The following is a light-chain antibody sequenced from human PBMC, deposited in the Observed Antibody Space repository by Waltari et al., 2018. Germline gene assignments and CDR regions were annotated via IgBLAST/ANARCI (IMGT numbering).Light chain of an antibody. Sequence: DIQMTQSPSSLSSSIGDRVTITCQASQDITKYLNWYQQKPGKAPNLLIYDASNLEAGVPSRFSGSGSGTDFSLIISSLHPEDIATYYCQQYADLPITFGQVTRLEIK. V-gene: IGKV1-33*01. CDR3: QQYADLPIT. J-gene: IGKJ5*01. CDR2: DAS. CDR1: QDITKY.